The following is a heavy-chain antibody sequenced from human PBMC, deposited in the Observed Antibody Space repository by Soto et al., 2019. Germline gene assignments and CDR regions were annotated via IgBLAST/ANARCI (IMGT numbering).Heavy chain of an antibody. CDR2: ISPYRGNT. J-gene: IGHJ4*02. CDR3: ARVGYGVADY. V-gene: IGHV1-18*01. CDR1: GYTFTTYD. Sequence: QVQLVQSGAEVKKPGASVKVSCRSSGYTFTTYDITWVRQAPGQGLEWMGWISPYRGNTDYARKLQGRVTMTTDTSTSTAYMELRSLKSDDTAVYFCARVGYGVADYWGQGTLVTVSS. D-gene: IGHD2-8*02.